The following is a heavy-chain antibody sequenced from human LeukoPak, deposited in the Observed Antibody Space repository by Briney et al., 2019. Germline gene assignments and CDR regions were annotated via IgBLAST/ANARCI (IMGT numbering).Heavy chain of an antibody. CDR2: IYPGDSDT. V-gene: IGHV5-51*01. Sequence: RGASLQISCKGSGSIFTSYWIGWVRPLPGKGLEWMGIIYPGDSDTRYSPSFQGQVTISADKSISTAYLQWSSLKASDTAMYYCARQRRDGYNSAFDIWGQGTMVTVSS. J-gene: IGHJ3*02. D-gene: IGHD5-24*01. CDR3: ARQRRDGYNSAFDI. CDR1: GSIFTSYW.